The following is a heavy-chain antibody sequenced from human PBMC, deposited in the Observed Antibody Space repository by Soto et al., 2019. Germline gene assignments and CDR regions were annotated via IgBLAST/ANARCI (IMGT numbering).Heavy chain of an antibody. V-gene: IGHV1-24*01. D-gene: IGHD6-19*01. CDR1: GYTLTELS. CDR3: ATALRRIAVAVFSAYFDY. Sequence: ASVKVSCKVSGYTLTELSMHWVRQAPGKGLEWMGGFDPEDGETIYAQKFQGRVTMTEDTSTDTAYMELSSLRSEDTAVYYCATALRRIAVAVFSAYFDYWGQGTLVTVSS. CDR2: FDPEDGET. J-gene: IGHJ4*02.